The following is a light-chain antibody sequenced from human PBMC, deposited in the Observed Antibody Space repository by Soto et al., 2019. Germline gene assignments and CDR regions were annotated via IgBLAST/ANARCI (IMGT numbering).Light chain of an antibody. CDR2: SNA. Sequence: QSVLTQPPSASGTPGQRVTISCSGSSSNIGTNFVYWYQQLPGTAPKLLIFSNAQRPSGVPDRFSGSRSGTSASLAISGLLSEDEADYYCAAWDDSLSGWVFGGGTKVTVL. V-gene: IGLV1-47*02. CDR3: AAWDDSLSGWV. J-gene: IGLJ3*02. CDR1: SSNIGTNF.